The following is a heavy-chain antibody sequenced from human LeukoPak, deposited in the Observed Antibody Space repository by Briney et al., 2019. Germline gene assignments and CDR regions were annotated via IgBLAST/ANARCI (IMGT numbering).Heavy chain of an antibody. Sequence: GRSLRLSCAASGFTFSSYGMHWVRQAPGKGLEWVAVISYDGSNKYYADSVKGRFTISRDNSKNTLYLQMNSLRAEDTAVYYCAKDRTPRKQQLDTGLDYWGQGTLVTVSS. CDR1: GFTFSSYG. CDR3: AKDRTPRKQQLDTGLDY. CDR2: ISYDGSNK. D-gene: IGHD6-13*01. J-gene: IGHJ4*02. V-gene: IGHV3-30*18.